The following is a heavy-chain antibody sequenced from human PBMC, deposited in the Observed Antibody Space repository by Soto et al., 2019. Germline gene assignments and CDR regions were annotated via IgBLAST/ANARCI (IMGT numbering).Heavy chain of an antibody. Sequence: QVQLQESGPGLVKPSQTLSLTCTVSGGSISSGNYYWSWIRQPPGKGLEWIGFISYSGTTHYSASVRSRVSISVDTSKNQFSLDLSSVTAADTAVYYCATMGTSVTGLYYFDYWGQGTLVTVSS. CDR1: GGSISSGNYY. J-gene: IGHJ4*02. D-gene: IGHD1-7*01. CDR2: ISYSGTT. V-gene: IGHV4-30-4*01. CDR3: ATMGTSVTGLYYFDY.